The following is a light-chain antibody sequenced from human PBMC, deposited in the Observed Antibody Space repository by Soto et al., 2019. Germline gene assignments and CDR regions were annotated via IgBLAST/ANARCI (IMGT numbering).Light chain of an antibody. Sequence: DIQMTQSPSSLSASVGDRVTITCQASQDIKNYLNWYQQKPGKAPNLLIYDASNLKTGVPSRFSGSGSGTHFTFTISSLQPENIATYYCQHYDHLPPLSFGGGTKVEIK. V-gene: IGKV1-33*01. CDR2: DAS. CDR1: QDIKNY. CDR3: QHYDHLPPLS. J-gene: IGKJ4*01.